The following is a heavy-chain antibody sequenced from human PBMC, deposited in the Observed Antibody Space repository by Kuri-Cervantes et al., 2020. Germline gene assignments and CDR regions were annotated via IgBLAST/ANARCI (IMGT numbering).Heavy chain of an antibody. Sequence: GESLKISCAASGFTFDDYAMHWVRQAPGKGLEWVSLISWDGGSTYYADSVKGRFTISRDNSKNTLYLQMNSLRAEDTAVYYCAKNDYGGNDYFQYWGQGTLVTVSS. J-gene: IGHJ1*01. D-gene: IGHD4-23*01. V-gene: IGHV3-43D*04. CDR3: AKNDYGGNDYFQY. CDR1: GFTFDDYA. CDR2: ISWDGGST.